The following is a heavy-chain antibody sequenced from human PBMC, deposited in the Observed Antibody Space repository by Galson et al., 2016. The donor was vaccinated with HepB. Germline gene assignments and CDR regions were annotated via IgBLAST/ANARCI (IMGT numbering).Heavy chain of an antibody. D-gene: IGHD3/OR15-3a*01. V-gene: IGHV3-23*01. CDR1: GFAFSGYA. CDR3: VKWRGGVWTDYFIDY. J-gene: IGHJ4*02. CDR2: IHNSEDIS. Sequence: SLRLSCAAAGFAFSGYAMSWVRQAPGKGLVWVSIIHNSEDISYYADSVKGRFTISRDNSKNTLYLQMNSLRAEDTAVYYCVKWRGGVWTDYFIDYWGQGTLVTVSS.